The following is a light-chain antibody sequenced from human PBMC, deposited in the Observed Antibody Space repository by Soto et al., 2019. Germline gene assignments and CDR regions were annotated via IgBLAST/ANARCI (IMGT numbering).Light chain of an antibody. CDR2: DVS. V-gene: IGLV2-11*01. J-gene: IGLJ3*02. CDR1: NSDVGGYNF. Sequence: QSALTQPRSVSGSPGQSVTISCTGTNSDVGGYNFVSWYQQHPGKATKLMNYDVSKRPSGVADRFSGSKSGNTASLTISGLQAEDEADYYCCSYAGSNTGVFGGGTKLTVL. CDR3: CSYAGSNTGV.